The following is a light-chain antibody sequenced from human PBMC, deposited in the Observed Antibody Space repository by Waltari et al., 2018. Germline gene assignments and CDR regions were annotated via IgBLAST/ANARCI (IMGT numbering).Light chain of an antibody. J-gene: IGLJ2*01. CDR2: DDS. CDR3: QVWDSSTGHLI. V-gene: IGLV3-21*02. CDR1: RSGPKP. Sequence: SYVLTQPPSVSVVPGETATITCGGNRSGPKPLHWYQQKPDQAPQLVIYDDSARPRGVSDRFAGSRAAGAATLTIRRVEAGDEADYYCQVWDSSTGHLIFGGGTKLTVL.